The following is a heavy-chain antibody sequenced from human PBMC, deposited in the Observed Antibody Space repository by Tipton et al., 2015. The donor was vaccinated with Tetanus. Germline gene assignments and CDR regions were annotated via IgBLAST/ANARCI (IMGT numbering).Heavy chain of an antibody. V-gene: IGHV4-59*02. D-gene: IGHD5-12*01. CDR1: GTSVRSFY. CDR2: SYYVASP. Sequence: TLSLTCSVSGTSVRSFYWSWIRQSPGKAPEWIGYSYYVASPNHNPSLKGRVSISRDTSTNQVSLKLTSVTAADTAVYYCARGNGYSGYHHYFDYWGQGILVTVSS. J-gene: IGHJ4*02. CDR3: ARGNGYSGYHHYFDY.